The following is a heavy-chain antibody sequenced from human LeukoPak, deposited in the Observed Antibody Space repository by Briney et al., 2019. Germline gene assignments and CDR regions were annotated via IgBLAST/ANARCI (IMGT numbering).Heavy chain of an antibody. J-gene: IGHJ1*01. D-gene: IGHD3-22*01. Sequence: GGSLRLSCAASGFTFSSYAMSWVRQAPGKGLEWVSAISDSGGSTYYADSVKGRFTISRDNSKNTLYLQMNSLRAEDTAVYYCARDRMTYYYDSSGYFLQHWGQGTLVTVSS. CDR2: ISDSGGST. CDR3: ARDRMTYYYDSSGYFLQH. V-gene: IGHV3-23*01. CDR1: GFTFSSYA.